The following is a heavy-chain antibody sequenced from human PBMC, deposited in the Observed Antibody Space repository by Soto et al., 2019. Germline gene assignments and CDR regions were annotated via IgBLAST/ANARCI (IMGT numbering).Heavy chain of an antibody. J-gene: IGHJ4*02. CDR3: ARGGGFCGADCYKGGIDY. V-gene: IGHV3-53*02. D-gene: IGHD2-21*02. CDR1: GFTVSSNY. Sequence: EVQLVETGGGLIQPGGSLRLSCAASGFTVSSNYMSWVRQAPGKGLEWVSVISYDGSDKNYADSVRGRFTISRDNSKNTLFLQMNSLRAEDTALYYCARGGGFCGADCYKGGIDYWGQGALVTVSS. CDR2: ISYDGSDK.